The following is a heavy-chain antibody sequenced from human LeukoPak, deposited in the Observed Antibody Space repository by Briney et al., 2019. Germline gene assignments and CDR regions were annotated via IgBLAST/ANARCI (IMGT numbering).Heavy chain of an antibody. V-gene: IGHV3-7*03. J-gene: IGHJ4*02. CDR3: ASSPYYYDSSGYWI. D-gene: IGHD3-22*01. Sequence: PGGSLRLSCAASGFTFSSYWMSWVRQAPGKGLEWVANIKQDGSQKYYVDSVKGRFTISRDNAKNSLYLQMNSLRAEDTAVYYCASSPYYYDSSGYWIWGQGTLVTVSS. CDR2: IKQDGSQK. CDR1: GFTFSSYW.